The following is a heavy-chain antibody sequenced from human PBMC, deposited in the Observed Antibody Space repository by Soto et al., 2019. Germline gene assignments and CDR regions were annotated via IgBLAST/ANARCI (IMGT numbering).Heavy chain of an antibody. D-gene: IGHD2-8*01. CDR2: IYYSGST. CDR1: GGSISSGDYY. Sequence: TLSLTCTVSGGSISSGDYYWSWIRQPPGKGLEWIGYIYYSGSTYYNPSLKSRVTISVDTSKNQFSLKLSSVTAADTAVYYCARGVRTSDAFDIWGQGTMVTVSS. V-gene: IGHV4-30-4*01. J-gene: IGHJ3*02. CDR3: ARGVRTSDAFDI.